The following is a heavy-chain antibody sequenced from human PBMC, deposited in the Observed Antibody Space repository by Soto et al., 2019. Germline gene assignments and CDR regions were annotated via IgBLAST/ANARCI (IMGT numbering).Heavy chain of an antibody. CDR3: ARDGKYCTNGVCSVNAGIAAAGRSGYMDV. CDR1: GGSFSGYY. Sequence: SETLSLTCAVYGGSFSGYYWSWIRQPPGKGLEWIGEINHSGSTNYNPSLKSRVTLSVDTSKNQFSLKLSSVTAADTAVYYCARDGKYCTNGVCSVNAGIAAAGRSGYMDVWGKGTTVTVSS. CDR2: INHSGST. J-gene: IGHJ6*03. D-gene: IGHD2-8*01. V-gene: IGHV4-34*01.